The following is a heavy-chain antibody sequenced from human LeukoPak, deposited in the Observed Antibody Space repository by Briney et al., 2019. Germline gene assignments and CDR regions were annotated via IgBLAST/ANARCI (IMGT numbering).Heavy chain of an antibody. CDR2: INPNSGGT. V-gene: IGHV1-2*02. CDR3: AREPHSYGSGSYEYYMDV. CDR1: GYTFTGYY. Sequence: ASVKVSCKASGYTFTGYYMHWVRQAPGQGLEWMGWINPNSGGTNYAQKFQGRVTMTRDTSISTAYMELSRLRSDDTAVYYCAREPHSYGSGSYEYYMDVWGKGTTVTISS. D-gene: IGHD3-10*01. J-gene: IGHJ6*03.